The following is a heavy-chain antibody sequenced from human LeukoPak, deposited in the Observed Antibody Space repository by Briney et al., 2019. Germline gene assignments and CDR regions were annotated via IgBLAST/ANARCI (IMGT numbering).Heavy chain of an antibody. CDR3: AREPVQLAFDY. Sequence: GGSLRLSCAASGFTSSSYSMNWVRQAPGKGLEWVSSISSSSSYIYYADSVKGRFTISRDNAKNSLYLQMNSLRAEDTAVYYCAREPVQLAFDYWGQGTLVAVSS. V-gene: IGHV3-21*01. CDR2: ISSSSSYI. D-gene: IGHD6-13*01. J-gene: IGHJ4*02. CDR1: GFTSSSYS.